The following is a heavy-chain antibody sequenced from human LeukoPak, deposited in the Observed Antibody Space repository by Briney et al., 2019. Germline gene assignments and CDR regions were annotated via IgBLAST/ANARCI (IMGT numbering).Heavy chain of an antibody. J-gene: IGHJ4*02. CDR3: ARGVSDLTGYSLNY. Sequence: GGSLRLSCAASGFTFNTYWMSWVRQAPGKGLEWVANIKQDGSEKYYVDSVRGRFTISRDNAKNSLYLQMNSLRAEDTAVYYCARGVSDLTGYSLNYWGQGTLVTVSS. D-gene: IGHD3-9*01. V-gene: IGHV3-7*01. CDR2: IKQDGSEK. CDR1: GFTFNTYW.